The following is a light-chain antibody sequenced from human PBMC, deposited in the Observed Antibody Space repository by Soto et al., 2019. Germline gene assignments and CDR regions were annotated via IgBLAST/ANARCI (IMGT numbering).Light chain of an antibody. CDR1: SSDVGGYNY. Sequence: QSALTQPASVSGSPGQSITISCTGTSSDVGGYNYVSWYQQHPGKAPKLMIYDVSNRPSGVSNRFSGSKSGNTASQTISGLQAEDEADYYCSSYTGSSTPLVFGGGTKVTVL. CDR3: SSYTGSSTPLV. V-gene: IGLV2-14*01. CDR2: DVS. J-gene: IGLJ2*01.